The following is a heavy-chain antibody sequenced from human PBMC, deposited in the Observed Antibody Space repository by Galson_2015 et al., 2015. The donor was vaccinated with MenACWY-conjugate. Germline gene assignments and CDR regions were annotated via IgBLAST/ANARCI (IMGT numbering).Heavy chain of an antibody. J-gene: IGHJ5*02. CDR3: ARRGSLAVAGTWVGWFDP. D-gene: IGHD6-19*01. CDR2: IYYSGST. CDR1: GGSISSSSYY. V-gene: IGHV4-39*01. Sequence: ETLSLTCTVSGGSISSSSYYWGWIRQPPGKGLEWIGSIYYSGSTYYNPSLKSRVTISVDTSKNQFSLKLSSVTAADTAVYYCARRGSLAVAGTWVGWFDPWGQGTLVTVSS.